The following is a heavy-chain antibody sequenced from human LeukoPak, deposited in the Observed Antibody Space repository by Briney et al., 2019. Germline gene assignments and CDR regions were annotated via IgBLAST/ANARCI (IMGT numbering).Heavy chain of an antibody. Sequence: GGSLRLSCAASGFNFSGSAIHWVRQASGKGLEWVGRTGNKAHNYATAYAESVQGRFSISRDESKTTAYLQMNSLKTEDTAVYYCTTLNYVWGTYPPDYWGQGTLVTVSS. CDR3: TTLNYVWGTYPPDY. D-gene: IGHD3-16*02. CDR1: GFNFSGSA. J-gene: IGHJ4*02. V-gene: IGHV3-73*01. CDR2: TGNKAHNYAT.